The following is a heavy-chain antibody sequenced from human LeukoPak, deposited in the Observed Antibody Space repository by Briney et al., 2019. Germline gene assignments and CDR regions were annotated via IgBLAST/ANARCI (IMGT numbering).Heavy chain of an antibody. Sequence: GASVNVSCKASGCTFSSYAISWVRQAPGQGLEWMGRIIPILGIANYAQKFQGRVTITADKSTSTAYMELSSLRSEDTAVYYWATPPVQARYWGQGTLVTVSS. CDR3: ATPPVQARY. J-gene: IGHJ4*02. CDR2: IIPILGIA. V-gene: IGHV1-69*04. CDR1: GCTFSSYA.